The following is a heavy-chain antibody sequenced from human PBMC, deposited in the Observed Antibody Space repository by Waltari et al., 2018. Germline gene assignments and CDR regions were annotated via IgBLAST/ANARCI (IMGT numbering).Heavy chain of an antibody. CDR1: GGSFSGYY. CDR2: INHSGST. D-gene: IGHD6-13*01. CDR3: ACTPYSSSEGLWFDP. J-gene: IGHJ5*02. Sequence: QVQLQQWGAGLLKPSETLSLTCAVYGGSFSGYYWSWIRQPPGKGLEWIGEINHSGSTNYNPSLKSRVTISVDTSKNQFSLKLSSVTAADRAVYYCACTPYSSSEGLWFDPWGQGTLVTVSS. V-gene: IGHV4-34*01.